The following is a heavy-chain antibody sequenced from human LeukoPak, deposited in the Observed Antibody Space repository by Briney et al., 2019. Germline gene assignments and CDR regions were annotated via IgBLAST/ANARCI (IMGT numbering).Heavy chain of an antibody. CDR2: ISYDGSNK. J-gene: IGHJ4*02. V-gene: IGHV3-30*04. Sequence: GGSLRLSCAASGFTFSSYAIHWGRQAPGKGLEWVAVISYDGSNKYYADSVKGRFTISRDNSKNTLYLQMNSLRAEDTAVYYCAREDSSGRSYFDYWGQGTLVTVSS. CDR3: AREDSSGRSYFDY. CDR1: GFTFSSYA. D-gene: IGHD3-22*01.